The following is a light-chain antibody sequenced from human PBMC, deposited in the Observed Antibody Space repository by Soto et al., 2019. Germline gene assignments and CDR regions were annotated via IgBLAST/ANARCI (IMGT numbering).Light chain of an antibody. CDR2: GAS. V-gene: IGKV3-15*01. CDR3: QQYDKWPPIT. CDR1: QIVSNN. Sequence: EIVMTQSPATLSVSPGERVTLSCRASQIVSNNLAWYQQKPGQAPRLLIYGASSRAPGIPGRFSGGGSGTEFPLTICSLQSEDSAVYYCQQYDKWPPITFGQGTRLEIK. J-gene: IGKJ5*01.